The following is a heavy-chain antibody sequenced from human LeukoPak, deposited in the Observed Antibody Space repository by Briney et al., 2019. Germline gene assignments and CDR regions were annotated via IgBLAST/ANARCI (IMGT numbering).Heavy chain of an antibody. Sequence: GGSLRLSCAASGFTFSSSWMHWVRQAPGRGLVYVSRINTDGSSTNYADSVKGRFTISRDNAKNSLYLQMNSLRAEDTAVYYCARDLGGRATAMDLFDYWGQGTLVTVSS. CDR1: GFTFSSSW. D-gene: IGHD5-18*01. CDR2: INTDGSST. V-gene: IGHV3-74*01. CDR3: ARDLGGRATAMDLFDY. J-gene: IGHJ4*02.